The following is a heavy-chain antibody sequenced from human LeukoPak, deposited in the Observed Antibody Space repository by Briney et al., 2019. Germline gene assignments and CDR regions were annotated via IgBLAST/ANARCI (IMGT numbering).Heavy chain of an antibody. J-gene: IGHJ4*02. Sequence: GGSLRLSCAASGFTFDDYGMSWIRQAPGKGLEWVSGINWNGGSTGYADSVKGRFTISRDNAKNSLYVQMNSLRAEDTAVYYCARGEYGSGNYHIDYWGQGTLVTVSS. CDR2: INWNGGST. CDR1: GFTFDDYG. V-gene: IGHV3-20*04. D-gene: IGHD3-10*01. CDR3: ARGEYGSGNYHIDY.